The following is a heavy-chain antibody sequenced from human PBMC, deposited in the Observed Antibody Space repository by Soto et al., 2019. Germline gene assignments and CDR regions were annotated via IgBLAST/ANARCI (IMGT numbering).Heavy chain of an antibody. CDR1: GFSLSTSGVG. Sequence: QITLKESGPTLVKPTQTLTLTCTFSGFSLSTSGVGVGWIRQPPGKALEWLALIYWNDDKRYSPSLKSRLTITKYTSKNQVGLTMTNMDPVDTATYYCADSGVAVDSSLGLYFDYWGQGTLVTVSS. V-gene: IGHV2-5*01. CDR2: IYWNDDK. CDR3: ADSGVAVDSSLGLYFDY. D-gene: IGHD3-3*01. J-gene: IGHJ4*02.